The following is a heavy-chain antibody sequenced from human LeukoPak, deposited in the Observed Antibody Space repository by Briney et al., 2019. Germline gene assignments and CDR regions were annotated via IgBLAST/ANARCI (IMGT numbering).Heavy chain of an antibody. CDR3: ARDMAYCSSTSCPLGY. Sequence: PGGSLRLSCAASGFTFEDYGMSWVRQAPGKGLEWVSGISWGGGSTGSADSVKGRFIISRDIAKNSLYLQMNSLRAEDTALYYCARDMAYCSSTSCPLGYWGQGTLVTVSS. V-gene: IGHV3-20*04. J-gene: IGHJ4*02. CDR1: GFTFEDYG. CDR2: ISWGGGST. D-gene: IGHD2-2*01.